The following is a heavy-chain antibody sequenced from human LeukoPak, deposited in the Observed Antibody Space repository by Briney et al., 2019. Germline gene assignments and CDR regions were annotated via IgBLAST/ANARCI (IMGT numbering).Heavy chain of an antibody. CDR1: GFTFSSYA. V-gene: IGHV3-23*01. J-gene: IGHJ4*02. CDR3: ATELRYFDWLPYYFDY. D-gene: IGHD3-9*01. Sequence: GGSLRLSCAASGFTFSSYAMSWVRQAPGKGLEWVPAISGSGGSTYYADSVKGRFTISRDNSKNTLYLQMNSLRAEDTAVYYCATELRYFDWLPYYFDYWGQGTLVTVSS. CDR2: ISGSGGST.